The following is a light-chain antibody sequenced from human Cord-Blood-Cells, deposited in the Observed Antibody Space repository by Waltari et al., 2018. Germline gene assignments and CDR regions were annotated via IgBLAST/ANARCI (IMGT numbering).Light chain of an antibody. CDR2: EVS. CDR1: SSDVGGYNY. CDR3: SSYAGSNDFDV. J-gene: IGLJ1*01. V-gene: IGLV2-8*01. Sequence: QSALTQPPSASGSPGQSVTISCTGTSSDVGGYNYVSWYQQHPGKAPKLMIYEVSKRPSGVPDLFSGSKSGNTASLTVSGLQAEDKADYYCSSYAGSNDFDVFGTGTKVTVL.